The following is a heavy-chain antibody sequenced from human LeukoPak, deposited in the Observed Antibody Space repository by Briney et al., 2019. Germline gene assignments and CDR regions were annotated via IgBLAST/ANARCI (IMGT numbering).Heavy chain of an antibody. CDR2: ISYSGST. CDR1: GGSISSSSYS. Sequence: SETLSLTCTVSGGSISSSSYSWGRIRQPPGKGLEWIGDISYSGSTYYSPSLKSRVTTPVDTSKNQFSLKLNSVTATDTAVYYCARRGGSGRAFDIWGQGTMVTVSS. V-gene: IGHV4-39*01. CDR3: ARRGGSGRAFDI. D-gene: IGHD1-26*01. J-gene: IGHJ3*02.